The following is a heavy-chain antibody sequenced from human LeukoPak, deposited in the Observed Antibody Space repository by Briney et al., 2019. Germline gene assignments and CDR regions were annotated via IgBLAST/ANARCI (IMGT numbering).Heavy chain of an antibody. CDR2: IKQDGSEK. V-gene: IGHV3-7*03. D-gene: IGHD3-10*01. CDR3: ARDRRGPFDY. Sequence: GGSLRLSCAASGFTFSNYWMTWVRQAPGKGLEWVANIKQDGSEKYYVDSLKGRFTISRDNAKNSLYLQMNSLRADDTGVYYCARDRRGPFDYWGQGTLVTVSS. CDR1: GFTFSNYW. J-gene: IGHJ4*02.